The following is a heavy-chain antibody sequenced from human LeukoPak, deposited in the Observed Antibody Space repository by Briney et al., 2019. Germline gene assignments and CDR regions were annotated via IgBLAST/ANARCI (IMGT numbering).Heavy chain of an antibody. Sequence: GGSLRLCCVASGFIFGDYWMRWVRQAPGKGLEWVATINQNGGVKYYVDSVKGRFTISRDSAKTSIFLQMNSLRIDDTAMYYCTRTVNSASDFWGQGTLVTVSS. CDR1: GFIFGDYW. D-gene: IGHD4-23*01. CDR3: TRTVNSASDF. V-gene: IGHV3-7*03. CDR2: INQNGGVK. J-gene: IGHJ4*02.